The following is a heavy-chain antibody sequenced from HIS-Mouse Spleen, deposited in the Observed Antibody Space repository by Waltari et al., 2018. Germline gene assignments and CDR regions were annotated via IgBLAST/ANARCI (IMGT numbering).Heavy chain of an antibody. CDR1: GFTFSSDG. CDR2: IWYDGSNK. Sequence: QVQLVESGGGVVQPGRSLRLSCAASGFTFSSDGMHWVRRAPGKWVELVAVIWYDGSNKYYADSVKGRFTISRDNSKNTLYLQMNSLRAEDTAVYYCARDLVQTGEGYWGQGTLVTVSS. J-gene: IGHJ4*02. CDR3: ARDLVQTGEGY. V-gene: IGHV3-33*01. D-gene: IGHD7-27*01.